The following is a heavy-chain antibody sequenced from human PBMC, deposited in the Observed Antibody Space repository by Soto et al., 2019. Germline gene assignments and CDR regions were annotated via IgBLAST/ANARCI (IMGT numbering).Heavy chain of an antibody. CDR3: ARFSFSTRRRHTRYRSGLGILLNRSSDL. J-gene: IGHJ2*01. V-gene: IGHV3-21*01. Sequence: KGLEWVSSHSSSSSYIYYADSVKVRFTISRDNAKNSLYLQMNSLRAEDTAVYYCARFSFSTRRRHTRYRSGLGILLNRSSDL. D-gene: IGHD2-21*02. CDR2: HSSSSSYI.